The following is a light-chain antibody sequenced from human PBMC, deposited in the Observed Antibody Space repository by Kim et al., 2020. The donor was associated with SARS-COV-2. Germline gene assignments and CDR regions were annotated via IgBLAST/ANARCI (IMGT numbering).Light chain of an antibody. J-gene: IGLJ1*01. CDR3: SSFTISSTVV. V-gene: IGLV2-14*01. CDR1: SSDVGVYNF. Sequence: QSALTQSASVSGSPGQSITISCTGTSSDVGVYNFVSWYQQHPGKAPKLMIYEVSNRPSGVPDRFSGSKSGNTASLTISGLQPEDEADYYCSSFTISSTVVFGTGTKVTVL. CDR2: EVS.